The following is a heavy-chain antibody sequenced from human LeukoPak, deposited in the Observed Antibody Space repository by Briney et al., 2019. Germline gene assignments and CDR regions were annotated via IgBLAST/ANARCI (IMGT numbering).Heavy chain of an antibody. CDR2: INPNSGGT. J-gene: IGHJ4*02. CDR1: GYTFTGYY. CDR3: AREYRSSTSCYTPGGNYFDY. D-gene: IGHD2-2*02. Sequence: GASVKVSCKASGYTFTGYYMHWVRQAPGQGLEWMGWINPNSGGTNYAQNFQGRVTMTRDTSISTAYMELSRLRSDDTAVYYCAREYRSSTSCYTPGGNYFDYWGQGTLVTVSS. V-gene: IGHV1-2*02.